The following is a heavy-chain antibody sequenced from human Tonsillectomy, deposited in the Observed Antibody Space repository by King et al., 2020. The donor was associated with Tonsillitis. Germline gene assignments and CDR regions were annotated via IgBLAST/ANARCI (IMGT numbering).Heavy chain of an antibody. CDR1: GGSISSYY. J-gene: IGHJ3*02. CDR2: IYYSGST. D-gene: IGHD4-17*01. CDR3: ARHTYGDVTFDI. V-gene: IGHV4-59*08. Sequence: QLQESGPGLVKPSETLSLTCTVSGGSISSYYWSWIRQPPGKGLEWIGYIYYSGSTNYNPSLKSRVTISVDTSKNQSSLKLSSVTAADTAVYYCARHTYGDVTFDIWGQGTMVTVSS.